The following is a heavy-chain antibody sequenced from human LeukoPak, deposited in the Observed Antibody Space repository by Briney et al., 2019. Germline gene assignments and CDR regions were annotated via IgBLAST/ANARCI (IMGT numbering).Heavy chain of an antibody. CDR3: ARSSGNYWAAPFDY. V-gene: IGHV3-23*01. CDR2: IRDNDFST. J-gene: IGHJ4*02. Sequence: GGSLRLSCAASGFTFSSYWMSWVRQAPGKGLEWVSGIRDNDFSTYYADSVKGRFTISRDNSKSPVYLQMNSLRAEDTAVYYCARSSGNYWAAPFDYWGQGTLVTVSS. D-gene: IGHD1-26*01. CDR1: GFTFSSYW.